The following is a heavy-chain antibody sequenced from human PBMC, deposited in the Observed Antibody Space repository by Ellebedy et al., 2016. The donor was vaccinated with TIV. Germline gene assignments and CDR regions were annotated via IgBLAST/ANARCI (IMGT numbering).Heavy chain of an antibody. CDR1: GGSISSRTYY. J-gene: IGHJ2*01. CDR3: ARSSYYGSGKGYFDL. V-gene: IGHV4-39*07. Sequence: MPGGSLRPSCTVPGGSISSRTYYWGWIRQPPGKGLAWIGNIYYTGSTFYNPSLKSRVTISLDTSKNQFSLKLSSVTAADTAVYYCARSSYYGSGKGYFDLWGRGTLVTVSS. D-gene: IGHD3-10*01. CDR2: IYYTGST.